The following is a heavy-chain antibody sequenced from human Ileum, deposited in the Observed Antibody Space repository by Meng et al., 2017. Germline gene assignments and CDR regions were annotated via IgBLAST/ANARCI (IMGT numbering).Heavy chain of an antibody. Sequence: VQLQESGPGLVKSSQTPSLTCTVSGGSISSGDYYWSWIRQPPGKGLEWIGYIFDTGPPSYSPPLRSRLSISMDTSKNQFSLRLTSVSAADTAVYYCAASLDGNRFDPWGQGTLVPSPQ. D-gene: IGHD1-26*01. CDR3: AASLDGNRFDP. J-gene: IGHJ5*02. CDR2: IFDTGPP. CDR1: GGSISSGDYY. V-gene: IGHV4-30-4*01.